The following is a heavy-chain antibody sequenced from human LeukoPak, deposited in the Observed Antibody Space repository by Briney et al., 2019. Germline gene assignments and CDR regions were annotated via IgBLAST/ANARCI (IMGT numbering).Heavy chain of an antibody. D-gene: IGHD1-26*01. Sequence: GGSLRLSCEASGFTLSRYWIHWVRHAPGEGLVWLSRINADGTTINYADSVKGRFTISRDNFKNTLYLQMNSLRAEDTAVYYCAKEVIVGVSFDYWGQGTLVTVSS. CDR3: AKEVIVGVSFDY. CDR2: INADGTTI. J-gene: IGHJ4*02. V-gene: IGHV3-74*01. CDR1: GFTLSRYW.